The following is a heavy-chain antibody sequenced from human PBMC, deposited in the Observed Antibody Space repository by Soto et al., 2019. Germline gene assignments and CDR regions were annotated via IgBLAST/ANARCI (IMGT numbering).Heavy chain of an antibody. D-gene: IGHD1-1*01. J-gene: IGHJ4*02. CDR2: ISERGDTT. Sequence: GVSRRLSCSASGFTISRNAMYWDRQAPGKGPEWVSGISERGDTTHYAESVKGRFTISRDTSKNTLYLQLNTLRADDTAVYYCAKDKPGTTSFDYWGQGTLVTVSS. V-gene: IGHV3-23*01. CDR1: GFTISRNA. CDR3: AKDKPGTTSFDY.